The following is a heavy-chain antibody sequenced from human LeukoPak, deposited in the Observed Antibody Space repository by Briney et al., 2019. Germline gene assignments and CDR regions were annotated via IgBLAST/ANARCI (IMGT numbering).Heavy chain of an antibody. CDR3: AKDRKQQLLTYYMDV. CDR1: GYTFTNFG. V-gene: IGHV1-18*01. D-gene: IGHD6-13*01. Sequence: GASVKVSCKASGYTFTNFGISWVRQAPGQGLEWMGWISVYNGNTNFAQKLQGRVTMTTDTSTTTAYMELRNLRSDDTAVYYCAKDRKQQLLTYYMDVWSKGTTVTVSS. CDR2: ISVYNGNT. J-gene: IGHJ6*03.